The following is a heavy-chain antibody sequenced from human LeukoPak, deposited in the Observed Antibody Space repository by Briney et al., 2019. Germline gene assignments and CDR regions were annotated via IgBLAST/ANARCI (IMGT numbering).Heavy chain of an antibody. CDR3: ARGGHDFWSGYYRY. CDR1: GGSFSGYY. D-gene: IGHD3-3*01. V-gene: IGHV4-34*01. CDR2: INHSGST. J-gene: IGHJ4*02. Sequence: KPSGTLSLTCAVYGGSFSGYYWSWIRQPPGKGLEWIGEINHSGSTNYNPSLKSRVTISVDTSKNQFSLKLSSVTAADTAVYYCARGGHDFWSGYYRYWGQGTLVTVSS.